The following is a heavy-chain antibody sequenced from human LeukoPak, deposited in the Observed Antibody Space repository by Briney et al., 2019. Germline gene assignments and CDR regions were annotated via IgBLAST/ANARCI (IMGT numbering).Heavy chain of an antibody. D-gene: IGHD3-22*01. V-gene: IGHV4-39*07. Sequence: SETLSLTCTVSGGSISSGSYYWTWIRQPAGKGLEWIGSIYYSGSTYYNPSLKSRVTISVDTSKNQFSLKLSSVTAADTAVYYCARGDSSGYSVRNWFDPWGQGTLVTVSS. CDR2: IYYSGST. J-gene: IGHJ5*02. CDR1: GGSISSGSYY. CDR3: ARGDSSGYSVRNWFDP.